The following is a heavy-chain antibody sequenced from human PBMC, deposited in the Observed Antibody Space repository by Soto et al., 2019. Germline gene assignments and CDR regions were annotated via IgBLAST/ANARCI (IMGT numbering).Heavy chain of an antibody. CDR3: ARQKYCSSTSCYVFDY. CDR2: INHSGST. J-gene: IGHJ4*02. D-gene: IGHD2-2*01. Sequence: SETLSLTCAVYGGSFSGYYWSWIRQPPGKGLEWIGEINHSGSTNYNPSLKSRVTISVDTSKNQLSLKLSSVTAADTAVYYCARQKYCSSTSCYVFDYWGQGTLVTVS. CDR1: GGSFSGYY. V-gene: IGHV4-34*01.